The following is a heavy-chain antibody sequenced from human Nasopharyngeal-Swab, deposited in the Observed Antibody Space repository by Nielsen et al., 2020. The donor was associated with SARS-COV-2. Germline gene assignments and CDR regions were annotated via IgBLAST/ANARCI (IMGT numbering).Heavy chain of an antibody. CDR2: ISYDGKNK. V-gene: IGHV3-30*04. D-gene: IGHD6-6*01. J-gene: IGHJ4*02. Sequence: GESLKISCASSGFTFPSYANHWVRQAPGKGLEWVAVISYDGKNKYYADSVKGRFTISIDNSKNTLYLQMNSLRAGDTAIYFCAKARGSSSEFDHWGQATLVTVSS. CDR3: AKARGSSSEFDH. CDR1: GFTFPSYA.